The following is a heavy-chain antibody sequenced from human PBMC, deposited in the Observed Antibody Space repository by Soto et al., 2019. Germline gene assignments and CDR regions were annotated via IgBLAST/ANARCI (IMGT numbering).Heavy chain of an antibody. D-gene: IGHD2-15*01. CDR3: ARAGTQYCSGGSCYSVLNYYGMDV. V-gene: IGHV1-18*01. CDR2: ISAYNGNT. CDR1: GYTFTSYG. J-gene: IGHJ6*02. Sequence: ASVKVSCKASGYTFTSYGISWVRQAPGQGLEWMGWISAYNGNTNYAQKLQGRVTMTTDTSTSTAYMELRSLRSDDTAVYYCARAGTQYCSGGSCYSVLNYYGMDVWGQGTTVTVSS.